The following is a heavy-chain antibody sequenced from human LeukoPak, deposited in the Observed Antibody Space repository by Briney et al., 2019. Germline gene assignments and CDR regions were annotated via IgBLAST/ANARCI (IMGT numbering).Heavy chain of an antibody. V-gene: IGHV1-8*01. CDR1: GYTFTSYD. CDR2: MNPNSGNT. Sequence: ASVKVSCKASGYTFTSYDINWVRQATGQGLVWMGWMNPNSGNTGYAQKFQDRVTMTRNTSISTAYMELSSLRSEDTAVYYCARGDIVATILFDYWGQGTLVTVSS. D-gene: IGHD5-12*01. CDR3: ARGDIVATILFDY. J-gene: IGHJ4*02.